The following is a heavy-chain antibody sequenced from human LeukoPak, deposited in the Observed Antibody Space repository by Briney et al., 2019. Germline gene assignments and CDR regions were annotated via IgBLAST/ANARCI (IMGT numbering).Heavy chain of an antibody. V-gene: IGHV3-7*01. CDR3: VDYGDYVDY. CDR1: GFSFSGYW. D-gene: IGHD4-17*01. CDR2: IKQDGSEK. J-gene: IGHJ4*02. Sequence: GGSLRLSCAASGFSFSGYWMGWVRQAPGKGLEWVANIKQDGSEKDYVDSVQGRFTISRDNAKNSLYLQMNSLRAGDTAVYYCVDYGDYVDYWGQGTLVTVSS.